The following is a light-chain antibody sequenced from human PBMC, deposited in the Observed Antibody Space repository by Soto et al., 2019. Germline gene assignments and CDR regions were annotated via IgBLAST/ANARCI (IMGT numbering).Light chain of an antibody. CDR3: EDYSSSSGLT. J-gene: IGKJ4*01. Sequence: DIQMTQSPSTLSASVGDRVTITCRASQSISSWLAWYQQKPGKAPKLLIFQASSLKSGVPSRFSGSGSATKYTLTISSLQPDDFATYYCEDYSSSSGLTFGGGTKV. CDR2: QAS. V-gene: IGKV1-5*03. CDR1: QSISSW.